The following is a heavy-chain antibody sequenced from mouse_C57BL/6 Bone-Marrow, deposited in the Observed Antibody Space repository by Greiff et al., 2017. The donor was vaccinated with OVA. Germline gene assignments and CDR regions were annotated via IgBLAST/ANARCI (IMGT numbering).Heavy chain of an antibody. CDR1: GYTFTSYG. CDR3: ASLYYYGSSYWYCDV. J-gene: IGHJ1*03. CDR2: IYPRSGNT. D-gene: IGHD1-1*01. Sequence: VQVVESGAELARPGASVKLSCKASGYTFTSYGISWVKQRTGQGLEWIGEIYPRSGNTYYNEKFKGKATLTADKSSSTAYMELRSLTSEDSAVYFCASLYYYGSSYWYCDVWGTGTTVTVSS. V-gene: IGHV1-81*01.